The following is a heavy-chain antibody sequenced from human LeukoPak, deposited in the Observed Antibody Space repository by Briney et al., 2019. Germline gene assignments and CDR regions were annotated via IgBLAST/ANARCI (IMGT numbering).Heavy chain of an antibody. V-gene: IGHV4-34*01. J-gene: IGHJ4*02. CDR3: ARSALRGSGRDGYNV. D-gene: IGHD5-24*01. Sequence: TSETLSLTCAVYGGSFSGYYWSWIRQPPGKGLEWIGEINHSGSTNYNPSLKSRVTISVDTSKNQSSLKLSSVTAADTAVYYCARSALRGSGRDGYNVWGQGTLVTVSS. CDR1: GGSFSGYY. CDR2: INHSGST.